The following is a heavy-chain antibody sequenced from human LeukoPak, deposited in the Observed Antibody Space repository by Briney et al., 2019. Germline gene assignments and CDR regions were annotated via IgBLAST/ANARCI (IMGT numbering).Heavy chain of an antibody. CDR1: GGSLSSDC. J-gene: IGHJ4*02. CDR2: ICYTGSI. Sequence: SETLSLTCTVSGGSLSSDCWSWIRQPPGKGLEWIVYICYTGSINYNPSLESRVTISVDTSKNQFSLKLTSVTAADTAIYYCARVPLEYNTATHFDSWGQGTLVTVSS. V-gene: IGHV4-59*01. D-gene: IGHD1-14*01. CDR3: ARVPLEYNTATHFDS.